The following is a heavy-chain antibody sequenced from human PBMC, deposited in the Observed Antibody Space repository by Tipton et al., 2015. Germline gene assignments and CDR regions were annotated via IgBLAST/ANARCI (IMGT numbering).Heavy chain of an antibody. CDR1: EGSISSFP. D-gene: IGHD3-10*01. V-gene: IGHV1-69*01. CDR2: IIPIFATT. Sequence: QLVQSGAEVKKPGSSVKVSCKASEGSISSFPIVWVRQAPGHGLECLGGIIPIFATTKFAQNFQGRLTLSADESTRTAYMELSSLRSDDTAIYYCARGARHVFTFAGAIFFHSWGQGTLVTVSS. CDR3: ARGARHVFTFAGAIFFHS. J-gene: IGHJ4*02.